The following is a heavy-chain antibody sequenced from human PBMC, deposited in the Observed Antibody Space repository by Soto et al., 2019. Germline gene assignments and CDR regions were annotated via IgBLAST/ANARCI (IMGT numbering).Heavy chain of an antibody. CDR2: ITGTGVSI. CDR3: PKDSIPYSSSYTLDH. CDR1: GFSFSGFA. Sequence: EVQLLESGGGLVQPGGSLRLSCVASGFSFSGFAMSWVRQAPGKGLVWVSSITGTGVSIYYADSVTGRFTISRDNSKNTLYLQMSSLSDEDASRYYSPKDSIPYSSSYTLDHGGRGALIPSSS. J-gene: IGHJ4*02. V-gene: IGHV3-23*01. D-gene: IGHD6-6*01.